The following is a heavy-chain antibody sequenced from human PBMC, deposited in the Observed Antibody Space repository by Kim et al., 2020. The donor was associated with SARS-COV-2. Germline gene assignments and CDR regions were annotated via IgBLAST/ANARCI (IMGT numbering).Heavy chain of an antibody. D-gene: IGHD3-10*01. CDR3: ARELWFGELGAGFFYGMDV. CDR1: GFTFSSYW. J-gene: IGHJ6*02. Sequence: GGSLRLSCAASGFTFSSYWMSWVRQAPGKGLEWVANIKQDGSEKYYVDSVKGRFTISRDNAKNSLYLQMNSLRAEDTAVYYCARELWFGELGAGFFYGMDVWGQGTTVTVSS. V-gene: IGHV3-7*01. CDR2: IKQDGSEK.